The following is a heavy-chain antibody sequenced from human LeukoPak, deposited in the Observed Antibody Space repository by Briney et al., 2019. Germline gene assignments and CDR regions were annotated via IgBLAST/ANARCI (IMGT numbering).Heavy chain of an antibody. V-gene: IGHV4-59*12. J-gene: IGHJ4*02. CDR1: GGSISSYY. D-gene: IGHD3-16*02. CDR2: IYYSGST. CDR3: ARDAAYDYIWGSYRYWYYFDY. Sequence: PSETLSLTCTVSGGSISSYYWSWIRQPPGKGLEWIGYIYYSGSTNYNPSLKSRVTISVDTSKNQFSLKLSSVTAADTAVYHCARDAAYDYIWGSYRYWYYFDYWGQGTLVTVSS.